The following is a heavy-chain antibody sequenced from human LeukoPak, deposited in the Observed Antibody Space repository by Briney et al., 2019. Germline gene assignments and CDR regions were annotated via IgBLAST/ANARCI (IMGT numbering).Heavy chain of an antibody. Sequence: GGSLRLSCAASGFTFSSYAMSWVRQAPGKGLEWVSAISGSGGSTYYADSVKGRFTISRDNSKHTLYLQMNSLRAEDTAVYYCAKDAGQWLVRAPYYYYYYYMDVWGKGTTVTVSS. CDR2: ISGSGGST. CDR3: AKDAGQWLVRAPYYYYYYYMDV. CDR1: GFTFSSYA. J-gene: IGHJ6*03. V-gene: IGHV3-23*01. D-gene: IGHD6-19*01.